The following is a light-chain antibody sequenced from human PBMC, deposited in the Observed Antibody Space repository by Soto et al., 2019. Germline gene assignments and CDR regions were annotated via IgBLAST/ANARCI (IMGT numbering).Light chain of an antibody. CDR2: LNSDGSH. J-gene: IGLJ1*01. CDR3: QACGSGTYV. V-gene: IGLV4-69*01. CDR1: SGHSSYA. Sequence: QPVLTQSPSASASLGASVKVTCTLSSGHSSYAIAWHQQQPEKGPRYLMKLNSDGSHNKGDGIPDRFSGSSSGADRYLTISNLQSEDEADYYCQACGSGTYVFGTGTKLTVL.